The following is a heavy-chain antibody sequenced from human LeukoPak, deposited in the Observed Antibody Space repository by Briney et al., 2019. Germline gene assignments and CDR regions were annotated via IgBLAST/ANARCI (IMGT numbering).Heavy chain of an antibody. CDR2: INHSGST. V-gene: IGHV4-34*01. CDR3: ARQAAAGIDSFDY. CDR1: GGSFSGYY. Sequence: SETLSLTCAVYGGSFSGYYWSWIRQPPGKGLEWIGEINHSGSTNYNPSLKSRVTISVATSKNQFSLKLSSVTAADTAVYYCARQAAAGIDSFDYWGQGTLVTVSS. D-gene: IGHD6-13*01. J-gene: IGHJ4*02.